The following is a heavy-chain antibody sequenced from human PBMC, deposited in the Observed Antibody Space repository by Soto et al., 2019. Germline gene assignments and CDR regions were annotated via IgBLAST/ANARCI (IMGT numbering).Heavy chain of an antibody. V-gene: IGHV3-53*01. CDR1: GFTVSYNY. CDR2: IYRGGDT. Sequence: EVQLVESGGGLIQPGGSLRLSCAVSGFTVSYNYMNWVRXXPXXXXXXXXVIYRGGDTFYADSVKGRFTISRDNSKNTLYLQMNSLRAXXXXXXXXXXXXXXXXXXXXXXXXXMWGQGTMVTVSS. J-gene: IGHJ3*02. CDR3: XXXXXXXXXXXXXXXXXM.